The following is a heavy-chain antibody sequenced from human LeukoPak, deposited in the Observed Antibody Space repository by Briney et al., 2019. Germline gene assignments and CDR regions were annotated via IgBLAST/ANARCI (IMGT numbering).Heavy chain of an antibody. J-gene: IGHJ4*02. V-gene: IGHV3-30-3*01. CDR1: GFTFSSYA. D-gene: IGHD2-15*01. CDR2: ISYDGSNK. CDR3: ARDPEILSMDY. Sequence: GGSLRLSCAASGFTFSSYAMHWVRQAPGRGLEWVAVISYDGSNKYYADSVKGRFTISRDNSKNTLYLQMNSLRAEDTAVYYCARDPEILSMDYWGQGTLVTVSS.